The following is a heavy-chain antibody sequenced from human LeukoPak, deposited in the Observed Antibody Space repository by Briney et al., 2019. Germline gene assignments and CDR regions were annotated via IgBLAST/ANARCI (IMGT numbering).Heavy chain of an antibody. CDR1: GFTFSSYG. J-gene: IGHJ3*02. Sequence: GGSLRLSCAASGFTFSSYGMHWVRQAPGKGLEWVAVIWYDGSNKYYADSVKGRFTISRDNSKNTLYLQMNSLRAEDTAVYYCAKGLLAENWRGGDCYLGAFDIWGQGTMVTVSS. V-gene: IGHV3-33*06. D-gene: IGHD2-21*02. CDR3: AKGLLAENWRGGDCYLGAFDI. CDR2: IWYDGSNK.